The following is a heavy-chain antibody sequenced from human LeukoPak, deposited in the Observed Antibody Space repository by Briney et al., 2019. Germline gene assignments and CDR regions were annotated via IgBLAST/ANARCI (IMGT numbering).Heavy chain of an antibody. CDR1: GFTFSSYA. J-gene: IGHJ4*02. CDR2: ICGSGGST. D-gene: IGHD3-3*01. V-gene: IGHV3-23*01. CDR3: AKDAPQDYDFWSGYYTKGNYYFDY. Sequence: PGGSLRLSCAASGFTFSSYAMSWVRQAPGKGLEWVSAICGSGGSTYYADSVKGRFTISRDNSKNTLYLQMNSLRAEDTAVYYCAKDAPQDYDFWSGYYTKGNYYFDYWGQGTLVTVSS.